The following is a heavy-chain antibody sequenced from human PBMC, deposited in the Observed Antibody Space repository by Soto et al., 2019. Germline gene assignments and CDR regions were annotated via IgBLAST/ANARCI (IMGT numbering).Heavy chain of an antibody. V-gene: IGHV1-69*01. CDR2: IVPLFGTT. J-gene: IGHJ5*02. CDR3: AKASGRSWYNWFDP. D-gene: IGHD6-13*01. Sequence: QVQLVQSGAEVKKPGSSVKVSCKASGGNFTSYAISWVRQAPGQGLEFMGGIVPLFGTTNYAHKFRGRVTVTADESTSTVYMEMSSLRSEDTAVYYCAKASGRSWYNWFDPWGEGTLGTVST. CDR1: GGNFTSYA.